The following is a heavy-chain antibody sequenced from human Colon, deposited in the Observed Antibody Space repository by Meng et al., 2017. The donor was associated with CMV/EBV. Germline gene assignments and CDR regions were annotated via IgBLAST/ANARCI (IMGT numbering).Heavy chain of an antibody. CDR3: ARDRLQYGDFYPVNL. CDR1: GFNFSDYY. D-gene: IGHD4-17*01. V-gene: IGHV3-11*01. CDR2: ISSSGTLK. J-gene: IGHJ4*03. Sequence: GESLKISCEVSGFNFSDYYMSWVRQAPGKGPEWISYISSSGTLKYYADSMEGRFTISRDNAKKSLFLQMNSLRAEDTALYFCARDRLQYGDFYPVNLWGPGTMVTVSS.